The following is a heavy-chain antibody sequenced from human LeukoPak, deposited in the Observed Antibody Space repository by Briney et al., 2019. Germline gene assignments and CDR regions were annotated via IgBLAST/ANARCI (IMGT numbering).Heavy chain of an antibody. CDR1: GFTVSSNY. D-gene: IGHD6-13*01. Sequence: GGSLRLSCAASGFTVSSNYMSWVRQAPGKGLEWVSIIYSGAGTYYADSVKGRFTISRDNSKNTLYLQMNSLRAEDTAVYYCAKDPSLIAAAGSFDYWGQGTLVTVSS. J-gene: IGHJ4*02. CDR2: IYSGAGT. V-gene: IGHV3-53*05. CDR3: AKDPSLIAAAGSFDY.